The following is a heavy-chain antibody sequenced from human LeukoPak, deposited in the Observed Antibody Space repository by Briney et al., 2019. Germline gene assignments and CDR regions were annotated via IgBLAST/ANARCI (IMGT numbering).Heavy chain of an antibody. Sequence: GSLRLSCAASGCTFSSYSMKWVRQAPGKVLEGASTISGGGLSTYYAASVKGRFTTCRDNSKNTLYLQMNSVRADDTAVYYCAKHLGYSTSSGIDYWGQGTLVTVSS. J-gene: IGHJ4*02. CDR3: AKHLGYSTSSGIDY. D-gene: IGHD6-6*01. V-gene: IGHV3-23*01. CDR1: GCTFSSYS. CDR2: ISGGGLST.